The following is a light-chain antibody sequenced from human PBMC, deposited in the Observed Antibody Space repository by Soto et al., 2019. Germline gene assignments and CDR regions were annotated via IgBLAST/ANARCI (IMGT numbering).Light chain of an antibody. Sequence: EIVMTQSPATLSVSPGERATISCRASQSVSSNLVWYQQKPGQAPRLLIYGASTRATGIPARFSGSGSGTEFTLTISSLQSEDFAVYYCQQYNNWPRTFGQGTKVEIK. J-gene: IGKJ1*01. V-gene: IGKV3-15*01. CDR3: QQYNNWPRT. CDR1: QSVSSN. CDR2: GAS.